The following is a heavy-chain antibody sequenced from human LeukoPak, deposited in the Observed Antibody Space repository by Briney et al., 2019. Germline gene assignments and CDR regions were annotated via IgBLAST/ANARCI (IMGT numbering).Heavy chain of an antibody. D-gene: IGHD2-15*01. V-gene: IGHV1-18*01. CDR1: GYTFTSYD. Sequence: ASVKVSCKASGYTFTSYDITWVRQAPGQGLEWMGWISAYNRNTNYAQKLQDRVTMTTDTSTSTAYMELRSLRSDDTAVYYCARAPVRYCSGGNCYKYYFDYWGQGTLVTVSS. CDR3: ARAPVRYCSGGNCYKYYFDY. J-gene: IGHJ4*02. CDR2: ISAYNRNT.